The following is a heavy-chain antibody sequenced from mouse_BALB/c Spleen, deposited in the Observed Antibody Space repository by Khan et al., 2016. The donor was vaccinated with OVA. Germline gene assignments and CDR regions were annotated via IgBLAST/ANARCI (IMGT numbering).Heavy chain of an antibody. J-gene: IGHJ2*01. V-gene: IGHV3-2*02. D-gene: IGHD1-2*01. CDR1: GYSITSGYG. Sequence: VQLKQSGPGLVKPSQSLSLTCTVTGYSITSGYGWNWIRQFPGNKLEWMGYISYSGSTNYNPSLKSRISITRDTSKNTFFLRLNSVTTEDTATYYCARTARIKYWGQGTTLTVSS. CDR2: ISYSGST. CDR3: ARTARIKY.